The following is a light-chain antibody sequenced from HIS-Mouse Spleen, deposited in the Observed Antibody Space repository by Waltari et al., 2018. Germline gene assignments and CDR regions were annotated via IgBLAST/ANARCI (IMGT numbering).Light chain of an antibody. Sequence: DIQMTQSPSTLSASVGDRVTITSRASQSISSWLAWYQQKPGKAPKLLIYKASSLESGVPSRFSGSGSGTEFTLTISSLQPDDFATYYCQQYRTFGQGTKVEIK. CDR1: QSISSW. J-gene: IGKJ1*01. CDR3: QQYRT. V-gene: IGKV1-5*03. CDR2: KAS.